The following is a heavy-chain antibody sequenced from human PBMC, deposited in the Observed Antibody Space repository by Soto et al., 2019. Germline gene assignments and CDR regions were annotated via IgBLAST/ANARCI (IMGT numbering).Heavy chain of an antibody. CDR1: GFTFSSYA. D-gene: IGHD4-17*01. CDR2: ISGSGGST. Sequence: EVQLLESGGGLVQPGGSLRLSCAASGFTFSSYAMSWVRQAPGKGLEWVSAISGSGGSTYYADSVKGRFTISRDNSKNTLYLQMNCLRAEDTAVYYCAKFRCMTTVSASDYWGQGTLVTVSS. CDR3: AKFRCMTTVSASDY. J-gene: IGHJ4*02. V-gene: IGHV3-23*01.